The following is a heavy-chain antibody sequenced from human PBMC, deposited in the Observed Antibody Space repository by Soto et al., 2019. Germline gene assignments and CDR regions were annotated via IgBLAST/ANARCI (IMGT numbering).Heavy chain of an antibody. V-gene: IGHV1-18*01. D-gene: IGHD1-26*01. CDR3: ARGSLLSPPFPDS. CDR1: GYTFTTSR. J-gene: IGHJ4*02. Sequence: ASVKVSCSASGYTFTTSRISWVRQAPGQGLEWVGWIRADNGDTYYAQQLQGRVSLTADASTTTVHMELRNLRSDDTAVYYCARGSLLSPPFPDSWGQGTLVTVSS. CDR2: IRADNGDT.